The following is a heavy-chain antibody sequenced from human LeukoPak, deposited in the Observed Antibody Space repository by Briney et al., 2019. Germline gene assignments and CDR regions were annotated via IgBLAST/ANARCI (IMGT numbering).Heavy chain of an antibody. CDR3: AKDCPSESYYYGSGRGGWFDP. CDR2: IYHSGDC. D-gene: IGHD3-10*01. V-gene: IGHV4-4*08. J-gene: IGHJ5*01. Sequence: SGTLSLTCTVSGVSISSYYWSWIRQSPGKGLEWLASIYHSGDCFYEASVKSRLTISRDKSKNSLSLQLTSVTAEDTAVYFCAKDCPSESYYYGSGRGGWFDPWGQGKMVIVSS. CDR1: GVSISSYY.